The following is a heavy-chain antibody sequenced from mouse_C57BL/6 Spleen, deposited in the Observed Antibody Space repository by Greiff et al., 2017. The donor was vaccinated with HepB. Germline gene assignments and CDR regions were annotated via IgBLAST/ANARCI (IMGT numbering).Heavy chain of an antibody. J-gene: IGHJ2*01. Sequence: DVHLVESGGGLVKPGGSLKLSCAASGFTFSSYAMSWVRQTPEKRLEWVATISDGGSYTYYPDNVKGRFTISRDNAKNNLYLQMSHLKSEDTAMYYCARDRGGSRNFDYWGQGTTLTVSS. CDR2: ISDGGSYT. D-gene: IGHD1-1*01. CDR3: ARDRGGSRNFDY. CDR1: GFTFSSYA. V-gene: IGHV5-4*01.